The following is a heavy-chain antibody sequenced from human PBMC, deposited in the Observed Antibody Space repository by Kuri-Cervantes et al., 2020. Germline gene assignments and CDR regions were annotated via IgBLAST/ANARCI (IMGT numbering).Heavy chain of an antibody. CDR2: MTPNNDNT. D-gene: IGHD3-10*01. Sequence: ASVKVSCKASGGTFSSYAISWVRQAPGQGLEWMGWMTPNNDNTGYAHKFQGRVTMTRNTSISTAYMELSSLRSEDTAVYYCARGPYGSGSYGGFADYWGQGTLVTVSS. V-gene: IGHV1-8*02. J-gene: IGHJ4*02. CDR3: ARGPYGSGSYGGFADY. CDR1: GGTFSSYA.